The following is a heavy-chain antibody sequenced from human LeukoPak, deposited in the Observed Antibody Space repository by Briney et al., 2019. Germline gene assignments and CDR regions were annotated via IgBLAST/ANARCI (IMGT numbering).Heavy chain of an antibody. D-gene: IGHD1-26*01. CDR2: ARNKANSYSI. V-gene: IGHV3-72*01. CDR1: GLTFSDHF. Sequence: GGSLRLSCAASGLTFSDHFMDWVRQAPGKGLEWVGRARNKANSYSIEYAASVQGRFTISRDDSKTSVYLQMNSQKSEDTAVYYCAREAASSGSYFIYHYDYWGQGTLVTVSS. J-gene: IGHJ4*02. CDR3: AREAASSGSYFIYHYDY.